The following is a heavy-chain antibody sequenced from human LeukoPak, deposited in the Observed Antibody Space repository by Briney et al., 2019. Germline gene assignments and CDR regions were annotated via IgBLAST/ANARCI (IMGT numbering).Heavy chain of an antibody. V-gene: IGHV4-34*01. Sequence: SETLSLTCAVYGGSFSGYYWSWIRQPPGKGLEWIGEINHSGSTNYNPSLKSRVTTSVDTSKNQFSLKLSSVTAADTAVYYCARAWGLRWGFDPWGQGTLVTVSS. D-gene: IGHD4-23*01. CDR3: ARAWGLRWGFDP. CDR2: INHSGST. J-gene: IGHJ5*02. CDR1: GGSFSGYY.